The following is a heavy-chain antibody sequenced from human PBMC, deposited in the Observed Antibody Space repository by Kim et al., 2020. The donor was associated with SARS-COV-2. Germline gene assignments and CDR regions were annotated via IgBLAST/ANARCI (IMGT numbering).Heavy chain of an antibody. Sequence: KCQSRVTMARATSTSTVYMELSSLRSEDTAVYYCARDLRPLELLLYEFDYWGQGTLVTVSS. CDR3: ARDLRPLELLLYEFDY. J-gene: IGHJ4*02. D-gene: IGHD3-3*01. V-gene: IGHV1-46*01.